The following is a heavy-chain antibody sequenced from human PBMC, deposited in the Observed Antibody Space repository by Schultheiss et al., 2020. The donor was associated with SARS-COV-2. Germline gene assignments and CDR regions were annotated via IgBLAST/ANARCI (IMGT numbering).Heavy chain of an antibody. J-gene: IGHJ4*02. D-gene: IGHD3-22*01. CDR3: ARAHGSGYLDGLDY. CDR1: GGSFSGYY. V-gene: IGHV4-59*08. Sequence: SETLSLTCAVYGGSFSGYYWSWIRQPPGKGLEWIGYIYYSGSTNYNPSLKSRVTISLDTSKNQFPLKLTSVTAADTAVYYCARAHGSGYLDGLDYWGQGTPVTVSS. CDR2: IYYSGST.